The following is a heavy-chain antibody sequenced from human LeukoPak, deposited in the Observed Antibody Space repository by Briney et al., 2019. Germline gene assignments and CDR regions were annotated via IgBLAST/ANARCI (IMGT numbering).Heavy chain of an antibody. CDR1: GFTFSSYW. V-gene: IGHV3-21*01. D-gene: IGHD3-22*01. J-gene: IGHJ4*02. CDR3: ARDLDYYDSSGPSSD. CDR2: ISSSSSYI. Sequence: GGSLRLSCAASGFTFSSYWMNWVRQAPGKGLEWVSSISSSSSYIYYADSVKGRFTISRDNAKNSLYLQMNSLRAEDTAVYYCARDLDYYDSSGPSSDWGQGTLVTVSS.